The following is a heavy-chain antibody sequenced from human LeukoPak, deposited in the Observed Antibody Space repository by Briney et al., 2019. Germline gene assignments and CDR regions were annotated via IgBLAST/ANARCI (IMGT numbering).Heavy chain of an antibody. Sequence: GGSLRLSCAASGFTFSTSDMNWVRQAPGKGLEWLSYISSSSGIIYYADSVKGRFTISRDNGKNSLFLQMNSLRAEDTAAYYCARDRVEYLLPTRRIYFFDYWGQGTLVTISS. CDR1: GFTFSTSD. CDR2: ISSSSGII. CDR3: ARDRVEYLLPTRRIYFFDY. J-gene: IGHJ4*02. V-gene: IGHV3-48*01. D-gene: IGHD2-2*01.